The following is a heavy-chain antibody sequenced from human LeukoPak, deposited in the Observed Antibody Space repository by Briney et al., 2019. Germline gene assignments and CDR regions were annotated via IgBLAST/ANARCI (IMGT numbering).Heavy chain of an antibody. CDR2: ISYDGSNK. CDR3: ARDYYDSSGPSDY. J-gene: IGHJ4*02. Sequence: GGSLRLSCAASGFTFSSYGMHWVRQAPGKGLEWVAVISYDGSNKYYADSVKGRFTISRDNAKNSLYLQMNSLRAEDTAVYYCARDYYDSSGPSDYWGQGTLVTVSS. V-gene: IGHV3-30*03. D-gene: IGHD3-22*01. CDR1: GFTFSSYG.